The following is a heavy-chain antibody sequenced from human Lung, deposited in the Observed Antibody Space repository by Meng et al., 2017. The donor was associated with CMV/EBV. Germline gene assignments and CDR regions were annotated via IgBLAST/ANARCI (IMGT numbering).Heavy chain of an antibody. CDR2: IKDSVSN. J-gene: IGHJ4*01. D-gene: IGHD1-26*01. Sequence: SARGVGTAWGNRAITRVVLGVPLSCNIRWSWVPQHPGRGLRGIGLIKDSVSNHYNPSLNSRIRISLDKSKNHFSQKVNSVTAADTAVYYCARGKQDAWGLLAYWGHGALVTVSS. CDR3: ARGKQDAWGLLAY. V-gene: IGHV4-4*02. CDR1: GVPLSCNIR.